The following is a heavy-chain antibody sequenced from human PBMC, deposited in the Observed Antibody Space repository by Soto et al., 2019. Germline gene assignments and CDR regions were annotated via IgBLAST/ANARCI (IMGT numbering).Heavy chain of an antibody. V-gene: IGHV1-24*01. Sequence: ASVKVSCKVSGYTLTELSMHWVRQAPGKGLEWMGGFDPEDGETIYAQKFQGRVTMTEDTSTDTAYMELSSLRSEDTAVYYCATSLWVTTWFDSWGQGTLVTVSS. CDR3: ATSLWVTTWFDS. CDR1: GYTLTELS. D-gene: IGHD4-4*01. CDR2: FDPEDGET. J-gene: IGHJ5*01.